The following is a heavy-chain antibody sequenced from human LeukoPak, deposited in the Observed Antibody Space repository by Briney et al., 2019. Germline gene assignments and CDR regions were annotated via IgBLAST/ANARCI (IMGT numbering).Heavy chain of an antibody. V-gene: IGHV4-39*07. CDR3: ARGRYGDYDDY. Sequence: SETLSLTCTVSGGSISSSSYYWGWIRQPPGKGLEWIGSIYYSGSTYYNPSLKSRVTISVDTSKNQFSLKLSSVTAADTAVYYCARGRYGDYDDYWGQGTLVTVSP. D-gene: IGHD4-17*01. CDR1: GGSISSSSYY. J-gene: IGHJ4*02. CDR2: IYYSGST.